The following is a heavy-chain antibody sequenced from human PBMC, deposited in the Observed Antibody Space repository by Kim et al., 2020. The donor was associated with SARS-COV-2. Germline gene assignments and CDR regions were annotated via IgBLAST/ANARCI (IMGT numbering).Heavy chain of an antibody. CDR1: GFTFSNYD. D-gene: IGHD3-10*01. Sequence: GGSLRLSCAASGFTFSNYDIHWVRQAPGKGLEWVAIISNDGSNKYYRDSVKGRFIISRDNSKNTLYLQMNSLRGEDTAVYYCAKRKVWFGELIQYYYYGMDVWGQGTTVTVSS. CDR3: AKRKVWFGELIQYYYYGMDV. V-gene: IGHV3-30*18. CDR2: ISNDGSNK. J-gene: IGHJ6*02.